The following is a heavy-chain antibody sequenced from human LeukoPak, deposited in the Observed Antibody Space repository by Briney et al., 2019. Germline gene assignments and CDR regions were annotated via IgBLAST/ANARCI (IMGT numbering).Heavy chain of an antibody. CDR3: AKGGKSKYCSGGSCYSEYFDY. J-gene: IGHJ4*02. Sequence: GGSLRLSCAASGFTFSSYGMHWVRQAPGKGLEWVAFIRYDGSNKYYADSVKGRFTISRDNSKKTLYLQMTRLRAEDTAVYYCAKGGKSKYCSGGSCYSEYFDYWGQGTLVKVSS. D-gene: IGHD2-15*01. CDR1: GFTFSSYG. CDR2: IRYDGSNK. V-gene: IGHV3-30*02.